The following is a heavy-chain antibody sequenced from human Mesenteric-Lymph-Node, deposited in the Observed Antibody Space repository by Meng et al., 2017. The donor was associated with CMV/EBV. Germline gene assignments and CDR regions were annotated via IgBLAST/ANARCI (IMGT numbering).Heavy chain of an antibody. J-gene: IGHJ3*02. Sequence: SVKVSCKASGGTFSSYAISWVRQAPGQGLEWMGGIIPIFGTANYAQKFQGRVTITTDESTSTAYMELSGLRSEDTAVYYCARVLKPAAILYAFDIWGQGTMVTVSS. CDR3: ARVLKPAAILYAFDI. CDR2: IIPIFGTA. V-gene: IGHV1-69*05. D-gene: IGHD2-2*02. CDR1: GGTFSSYA.